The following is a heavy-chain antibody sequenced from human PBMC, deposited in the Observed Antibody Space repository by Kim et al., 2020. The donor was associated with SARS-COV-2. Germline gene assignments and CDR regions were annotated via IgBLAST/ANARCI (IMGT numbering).Heavy chain of an antibody. Sequence: SETLSLTCTVSGGSISSSSYYWGWIRQPPGKGLEWIGSIYYSGSTYYNPSLKSRVTISVDTSKNQFSLKLSSVTAADTAVYYCARSASKTYYDFWSGYFLDAFDIWGQGTMVTVSS. CDR1: GGSISSSSYY. CDR3: ARSASKTYYDFWSGYFLDAFDI. V-gene: IGHV4-39*01. J-gene: IGHJ3*02. CDR2: IYYSGST. D-gene: IGHD3-3*01.